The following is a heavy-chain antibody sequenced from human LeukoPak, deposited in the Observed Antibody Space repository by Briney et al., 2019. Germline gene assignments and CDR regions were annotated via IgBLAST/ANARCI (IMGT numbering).Heavy chain of an antibody. CDR2: FDPEDGET. D-gene: IGHD3-22*01. CDR1: GYTLTELS. J-gene: IGHJ4*02. CDR3: ETISDYDSSGYYFDY. V-gene: IGHV1-24*01. Sequence: GASVKVSCKVSGYTLTELSMHWVRQAPGKGLEWMGGFDPEDGETIYAQKFQGRVTMTEDTSTDTAYMELSSLRSEDTAVYYCETISDYDSSGYYFDYWGQGPLVTVSS.